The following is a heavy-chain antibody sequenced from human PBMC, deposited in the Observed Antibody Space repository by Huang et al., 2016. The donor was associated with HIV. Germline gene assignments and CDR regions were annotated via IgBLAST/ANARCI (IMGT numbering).Heavy chain of an antibody. CDR3: ARDPRIQSWLNFFDY. D-gene: IGHD3-22*01. Sequence: EVQLVESGGGLVQPGGSLRLSCADSGFSISSYWMHWVRQAPGKGRVCVSRSNSDGSSTSYAYSVNGRFTSSRDHAKNTLYLQMNSLRAEDTAVYYCARDPRIQSWLNFFDYWGQGTLVSVSS. V-gene: IGHV3-74*01. CDR1: GFSISSYW. CDR2: SNSDGSST. J-gene: IGHJ4*02.